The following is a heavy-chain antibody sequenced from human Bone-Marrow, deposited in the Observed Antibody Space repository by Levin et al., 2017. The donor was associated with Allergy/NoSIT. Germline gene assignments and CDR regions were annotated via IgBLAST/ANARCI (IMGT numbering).Heavy chain of an antibody. Sequence: GESLKISCAASGFIFSSRWMAWVRQAPGKGLEWVANIHKDGSEQYYVESVKGRFTISRDNAKNSLYLQMNSLRAEDTATYYCVRDGGSGSRFDYWGQGTLVTVSS. CDR2: IHKDGSEQ. J-gene: IGHJ4*02. D-gene: IGHD1-26*01. V-gene: IGHV3-7*05. CDR1: GFIFSSRW. CDR3: VRDGGSGSRFDY.